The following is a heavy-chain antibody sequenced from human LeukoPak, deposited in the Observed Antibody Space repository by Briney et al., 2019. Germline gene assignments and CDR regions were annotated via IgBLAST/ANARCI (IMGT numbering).Heavy chain of an antibody. V-gene: IGHV1-8*01. Sequence: ASVKVSCKASGYTFTSYDINWVRQAIGQGLEWMGWMNPNSGNTGYAQKFQGRVTMTRNTSISTAYMELSSLRSEDTAVYYCARMGGWLADSYYYYYGMDVWGQGTTVTVSS. CDR1: GYTFTSYD. CDR3: ARMGGWLADSYYYYYGMDV. D-gene: IGHD6-19*01. J-gene: IGHJ6*02. CDR2: MNPNSGNT.